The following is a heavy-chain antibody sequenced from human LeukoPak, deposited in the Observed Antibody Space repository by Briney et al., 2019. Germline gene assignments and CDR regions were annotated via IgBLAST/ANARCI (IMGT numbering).Heavy chain of an antibody. V-gene: IGHV1-3*03. D-gene: IGHD2-21*02. J-gene: IGHJ4*02. Sequence: ASVKVSCKASGYTFTSYAMHWVRQAPGQRLERMGWINAGNGNTKYSQEFQGRVTITRDTSASTAYMELSSLRSEDMAVYYCARETADFPYFDYWGQGTLVTVSS. CDR1: GYTFTSYA. CDR3: ARETADFPYFDY. CDR2: INAGNGNT.